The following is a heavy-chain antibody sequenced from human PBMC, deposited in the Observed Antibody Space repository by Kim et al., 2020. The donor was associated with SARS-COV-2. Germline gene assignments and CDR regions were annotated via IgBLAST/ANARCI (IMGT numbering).Heavy chain of an antibody. Sequence: SETLSLTCAVYGGSFSGYYWSWIRQPPGKGLEWIGEINHSGSTNYNPSLKSRVTISVDTSKNQFSLKLSSVTAADTAVYYCARVTHYYYGSGSYYGPRWARRIFDYWGQGTLVTVSS. V-gene: IGHV4-34*01. D-gene: IGHD3-10*01. CDR3: ARVTHYYYGSGSYYGPRWARRIFDY. CDR1: GGSFSGYY. CDR2: INHSGST. J-gene: IGHJ4*02.